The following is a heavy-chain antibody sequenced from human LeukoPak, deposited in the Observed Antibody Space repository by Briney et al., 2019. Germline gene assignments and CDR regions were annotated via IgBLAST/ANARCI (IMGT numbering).Heavy chain of an antibody. Sequence: SETLSLTCAVSGYSISSGYYWGWTRQPPGKGLEWIGTIHHSGTTNYNPCLKSRVTISIDTSKNQFSLKLSSVTAADTAVYYCARDSRGAPFAYWGQGTLVTVSS. CDR2: IHHSGTT. D-gene: IGHD1-26*01. J-gene: IGHJ4*02. CDR1: GYSISSGYY. V-gene: IGHV4-38-2*02. CDR3: ARDSRGAPFAY.